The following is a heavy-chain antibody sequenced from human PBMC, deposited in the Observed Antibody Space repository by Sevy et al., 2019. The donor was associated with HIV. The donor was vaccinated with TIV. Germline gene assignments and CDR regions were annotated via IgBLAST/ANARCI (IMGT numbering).Heavy chain of an antibody. J-gene: IGHJ3*02. CDR2: ISSSSSYI. CDR3: ARDRSIPLLWFGESRDDAFDI. V-gene: IGHV3-21*01. CDR1: GFTFSSYS. Sequence: GGSLRLSCAASGFTFSSYSMNWVRQAPGKGLEWVSSISSSSSYIYYADSVKGRFTISRDNAKNSLYLQMNSLRAEDTAVYYCARDRSIPLLWFGESRDDAFDIWGQGTMVTVSS. D-gene: IGHD3-10*01.